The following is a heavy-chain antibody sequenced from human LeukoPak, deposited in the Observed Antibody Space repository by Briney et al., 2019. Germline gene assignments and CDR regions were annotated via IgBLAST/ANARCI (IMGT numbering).Heavy chain of an antibody. CDR3: ARGLNYGSGSYYTSLNWFDH. J-gene: IGHJ5*02. CDR2: ISAYNGNT. CDR1: GYTFTSYG. D-gene: IGHD3-10*01. V-gene: IGHV1-18*01. Sequence: ASVKVSCKASGYTFTSYGISWVRQAPGQGLEWMGWISAYNGNTNYAQKLQGRVTMTTDTSTSTAYMELRSLRSDDTAVYYCARGLNYGSGSYYTSLNWFDHWGQGTLVTVSS.